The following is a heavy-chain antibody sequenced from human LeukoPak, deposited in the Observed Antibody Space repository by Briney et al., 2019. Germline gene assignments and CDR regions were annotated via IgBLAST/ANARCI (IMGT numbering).Heavy chain of an antibody. D-gene: IGHD3-3*01. CDR3: ARHITIFGVVIPFFDY. Sequence: SQTLSLTCTVSGGSISSGDYYWSWIRQPPGKGLEWIGYIYYSGSTYYNPSLKSRVTISVDTSKNQFSLKLSSVTAADTAVYYCARHITIFGVVIPFFDYWGQGTLVTVSP. J-gene: IGHJ4*02. V-gene: IGHV4-30-4*08. CDR2: IYYSGST. CDR1: GGSISSGDYY.